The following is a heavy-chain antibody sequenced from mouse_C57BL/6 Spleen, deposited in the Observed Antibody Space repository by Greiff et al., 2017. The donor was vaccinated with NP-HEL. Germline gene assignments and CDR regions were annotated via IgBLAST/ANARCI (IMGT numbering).Heavy chain of an antibody. V-gene: IGHV1-69*01. Sequence: QVQLQQPGAELVMPGASVKLSCKASGYTFTSYWMHWVKQRPGQGLEWIGEIDPSDSYTNYNQKFKGKSTLTVDKSSSTAYMQLSSLTSEDSAVYYCARSREVTTEFDYWGQGTTLTVSS. J-gene: IGHJ2*01. CDR3: ARSREVTTEFDY. D-gene: IGHD2-2*01. CDR1: GYTFTSYW. CDR2: IDPSDSYT.